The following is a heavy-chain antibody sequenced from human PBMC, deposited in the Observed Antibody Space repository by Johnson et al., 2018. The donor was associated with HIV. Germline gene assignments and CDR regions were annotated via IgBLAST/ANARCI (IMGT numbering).Heavy chain of an antibody. CDR1: GFTFDDYA. V-gene: IGHV3-9*01. D-gene: IGHD4-17*01. J-gene: IGHJ3*02. CDR3: ARDGDSDAFDI. Sequence: VQLVESGGGLVQPGRSLRLSCAASGFTFDDYAMHWVRQAPGKGLEWVSGISWNSGSIGYADSVKGRFTISRDNAKNSLYLQMNSLRAEDTALYYCARDGDSDAFDIWGQGTVVTVSS. CDR2: ISWNSGSI.